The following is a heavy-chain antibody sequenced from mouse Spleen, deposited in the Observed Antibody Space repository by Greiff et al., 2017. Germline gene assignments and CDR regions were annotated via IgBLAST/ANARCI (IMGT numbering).Heavy chain of an antibody. CDR2: ISSGGSYT. V-gene: IGHV5-6*02. J-gene: IGHJ2*01. CDR1: GFTFSSYG. Sequence: EVMLVESGGDLVKPGGSLKLSCAASGFTFSSYGMSWVRQTPDKRLEWVATISSGGSYTYYPDSVKGRFTISRDNAKNTLYLQMSSLKSEDTAMYYCARHGYYGSSWSDDWGQGTTLTVSS. CDR3: ARHGYYGSSWSDD. D-gene: IGHD1-1*01.